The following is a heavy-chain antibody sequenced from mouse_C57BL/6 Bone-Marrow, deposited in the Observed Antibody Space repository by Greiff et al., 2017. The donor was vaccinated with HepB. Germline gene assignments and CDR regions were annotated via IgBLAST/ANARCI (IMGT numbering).Heavy chain of an antibody. Sequence: VQLQQSGPGLVKPSQSLSLTCSVTGYSITSGYYWNWIRQFPGNKLEWMGYISYDGSNNYNPSLKNRISITRDTSKNQFFLKLNSVTTEDTATYYCARERYYGYYFDYWGQGTTLTVSS. CDR2: ISYDGSN. V-gene: IGHV3-6*01. D-gene: IGHD1-1*01. CDR3: ARERYYGYYFDY. J-gene: IGHJ2*01. CDR1: GYSITSGYY.